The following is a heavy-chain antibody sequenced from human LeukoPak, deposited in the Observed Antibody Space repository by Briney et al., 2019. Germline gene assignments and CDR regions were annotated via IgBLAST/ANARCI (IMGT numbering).Heavy chain of an antibody. CDR1: GGSISSSSYY. Sequence: SETLSLTCTVSGGSISSSSYYWGWIRQPPGKGLEWIGYIYYSGSTNYNPSLKSRVTISVDTSKNQFSLKLSSVTAADTAVYYCARLGGNYDSSGYSNWGQGTLVTVSS. D-gene: IGHD3-22*01. V-gene: IGHV4-61*05. CDR3: ARLGGNYDSSGYSN. CDR2: IYYSGST. J-gene: IGHJ4*02.